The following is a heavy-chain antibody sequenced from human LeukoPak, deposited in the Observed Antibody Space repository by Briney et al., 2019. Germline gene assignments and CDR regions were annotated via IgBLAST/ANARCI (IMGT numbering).Heavy chain of an antibody. V-gene: IGHV4-30-4*08. D-gene: IGHD2-8*01. J-gene: IGHJ3*02. CDR3: AREGTRKERAFDI. CDR2: IYYSGST. Sequence: PSQTLSLTCTVSGGSISSGGHYWSWMRQPPGKGLEWIGYIYYSGSTYYNPSLKSRVIISVDTSKNQFSLKLSSVTAADTAVYYCAREGTRKERAFDIWGQGTMVTVPS. CDR1: GGSISSGGHY.